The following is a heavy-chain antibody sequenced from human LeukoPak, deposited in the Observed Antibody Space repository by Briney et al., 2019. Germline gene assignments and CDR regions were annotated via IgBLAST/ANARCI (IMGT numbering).Heavy chain of an antibody. V-gene: IGHV3-23*01. CDR1: GFTFSSYA. J-gene: IGHJ4*02. Sequence: PGGSLRLSCAASGFTFSSYAMSWVRQAPGKGLEWVSAISGSGGSTYYADSVKGRFTISRDNSKNTLYLQMNSLRAEDTAVYYCARDLPPYYYDSSDGADYWGQGTLVTVSS. D-gene: IGHD3-22*01. CDR2: ISGSGGST. CDR3: ARDLPPYYYDSSDGADY.